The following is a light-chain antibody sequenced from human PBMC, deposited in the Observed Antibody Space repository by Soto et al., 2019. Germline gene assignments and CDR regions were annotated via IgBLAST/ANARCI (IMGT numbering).Light chain of an antibody. J-gene: IGLJ2*01. CDR2: SNN. CDR3: ASWDDRLGAVI. CDR1: SSNIGGTNY. V-gene: IGLV1-47*02. Sequence: QSVLTQPPSASGTPGQKVFRSCSGSSSNIGGTNYAYWYQQLPGAAPKLLMHSNNLRPSGVPERISGSEFGTAASLAISGLRSEDEAVYYCASWDDRLGAVIFGGGTKVTVL.